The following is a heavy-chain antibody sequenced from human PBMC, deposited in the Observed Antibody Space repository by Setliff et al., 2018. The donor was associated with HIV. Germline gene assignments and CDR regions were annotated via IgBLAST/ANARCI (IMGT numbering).Heavy chain of an antibody. CDR1: GYTFTNYY. CDR2: TNPSGGST. J-gene: IGHJ4*02. CDR3: ARVWPRGLISFYGY. V-gene: IGHV1-46*03. D-gene: IGHD2-2*01. Sequence: ASVKVSCKASGYTFTNYYMHWVRQAPGQGLEWMGWTNPSGGSTTYAQKFQGRVTMTRDTSTSTVYMELSSLRSEDTAVYYCARVWPRGLISFYGYWGQGTLVTVSS.